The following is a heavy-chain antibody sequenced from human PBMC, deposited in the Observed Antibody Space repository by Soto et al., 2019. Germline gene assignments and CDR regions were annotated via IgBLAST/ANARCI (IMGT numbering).Heavy chain of an antibody. V-gene: IGHV3-30*04. CDR1: GFTFSSYA. D-gene: IGHD5-18*01. CDR3: ARDLSGYGYDY. CDR2: ISYDGTIK. J-gene: IGHJ4*02. Sequence: QVQLVESGGGVVQPGRSLKLSCADSGFTFSSYAMHWVRQAPGKGLEWVAIISYDGTIKYYADSVKGRFTISRDNSKNTLYLQVNSLRAEDTAVYYCARDLSGYGYDYWGQGTLVTVSS.